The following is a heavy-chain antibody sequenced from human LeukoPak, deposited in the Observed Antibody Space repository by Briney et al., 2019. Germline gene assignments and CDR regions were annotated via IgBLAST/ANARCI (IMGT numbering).Heavy chain of an antibody. CDR3: STDFWSGYYTFFDV. CDR1: GFTFSNVW. D-gene: IGHD3-3*01. CDR2: IKSKTDGGTI. V-gene: IGHV3-15*01. J-gene: IGHJ3*01. Sequence: GGSPRLSCAASGFTFSNVWMSWVRQAPGKGLEWVGRIKSKTDGGTIDYAAPVKGRFTISRDDSKNTLYLQMKSLKTEDTAVYYCSTDFWSGYYTFFDVWGQGTMVTVSS.